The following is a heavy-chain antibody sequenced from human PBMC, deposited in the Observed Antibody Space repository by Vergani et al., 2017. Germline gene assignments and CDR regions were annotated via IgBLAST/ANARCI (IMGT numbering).Heavy chain of an antibody. Sequence: QVQLVQSGAEVKKPGSSVKVSCKASGGTFSSYAISWVRQAPGQGLEWMGGIIPIFGTANYAQKFQGRVTITADESTSTAYMELSSLRSVYTAVYYCARAHLEVTFGGVIDTYYFDYWGQGTLVTVSS. J-gene: IGHJ4*02. V-gene: IGHV1-69*01. D-gene: IGHD3-16*02. CDR2: IIPIFGTA. CDR3: ARAHLEVTFGGVIDTYYFDY. CDR1: GGTFSSYA.